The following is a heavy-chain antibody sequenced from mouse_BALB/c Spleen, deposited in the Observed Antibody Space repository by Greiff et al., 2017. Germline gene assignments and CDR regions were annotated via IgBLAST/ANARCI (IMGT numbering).Heavy chain of an antibody. CDR1: GFTFSSYA. CDR3: ARGDSLFAY. V-gene: IGHV5-6-5*01. CDR2: ISSGGST. J-gene: IGHJ3*01. D-gene: IGHD2-4*01. Sequence: EVKVVESGGGLVKPGGSLKLSCAASGFTFSSYAMSWVRQTPEKRLEWVASISSGGSTYYPDSVKGRFTISRDNARNILYLQMSSLRSEDTAMYYCARGDSLFAYWGQGTLVTVSA.